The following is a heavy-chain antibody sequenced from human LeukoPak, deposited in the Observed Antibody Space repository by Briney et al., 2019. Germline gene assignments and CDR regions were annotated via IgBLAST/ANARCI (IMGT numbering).Heavy chain of an antibody. D-gene: IGHD6-6*01. V-gene: IGHV4-59*01. CDR3: ARWGSYSSSSTFGY. J-gene: IGHJ4*02. CDR1: GASISTYY. Sequence: PSETLSPTCTVSGASISTYYWNWIRQSPGKGLQWIGYIHYRGNTKYNPSLKSRVTISMDTPKSQFSLKLTAVTAADTAVYYCARWGSYSSSSTFGYWGQGTLVTVSS. CDR2: IHYRGNT.